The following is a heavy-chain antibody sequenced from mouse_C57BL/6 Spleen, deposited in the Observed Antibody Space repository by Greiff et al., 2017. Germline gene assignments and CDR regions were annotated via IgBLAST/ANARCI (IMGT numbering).Heavy chain of an antibody. Sequence: QVQLQQPGAELVMPGASVKLSCKASGYTFTSYWMHWVKQRPGQGLEWIGEIDPSDSYTNYNQKFKGKSTLTVDKSSSTAYMQLSSLTSEDSAVYYCARGEFITTVVAKDNAMDYWGQGTSVTVSS. D-gene: IGHD1-1*01. V-gene: IGHV1-69*01. CDR2: IDPSDSYT. CDR3: ARGEFITTVVAKDNAMDY. J-gene: IGHJ4*01. CDR1: GYTFTSYW.